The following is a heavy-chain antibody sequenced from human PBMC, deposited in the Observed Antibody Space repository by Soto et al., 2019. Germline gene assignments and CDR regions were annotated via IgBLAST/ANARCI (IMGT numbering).Heavy chain of an antibody. CDR3: ARDHSSSWYLGYYYGMDV. V-gene: IGHV1-18*01. CDR1: GYTFTSYC. CDR2: ISAYNGNT. J-gene: IGHJ6*02. D-gene: IGHD6-13*01. Sequence: VKVSCKASGYTFTSYCISWLRHSPGQWLEWMGWISAYNGNTNYAQKLQGRVTMTTDTSTSTAYMELRSLRSDDTAVYYCARDHSSSWYLGYYYGMDVWGQGTTVTV.